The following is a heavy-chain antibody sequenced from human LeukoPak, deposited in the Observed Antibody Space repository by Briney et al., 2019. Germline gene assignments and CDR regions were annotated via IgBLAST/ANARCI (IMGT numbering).Heavy chain of an antibody. D-gene: IGHD7-27*01. Sequence: SQTLSLTCTVSGGSISSGSYYWSWIRQPAGKGLEWIGRIYTSGSTNYNPSLKSRVTISVDTSKNQFSLKLSSVTAADTAVYYCAREPLTGALGGDAFDIWGQGTMVTVSS. J-gene: IGHJ3*02. CDR1: GGSISSGSYY. V-gene: IGHV4-61*02. CDR2: IYTSGST. CDR3: AREPLTGALGGDAFDI.